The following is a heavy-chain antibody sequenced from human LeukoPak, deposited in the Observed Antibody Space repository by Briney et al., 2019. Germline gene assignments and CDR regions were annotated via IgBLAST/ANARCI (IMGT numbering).Heavy chain of an antibody. Sequence: PGGSLRLTCSASGFTFSSYAMHWVRQAPGKGLEYVSTISSSGGSTYYADSVKGRFTISRDNSKNTLYLQMSSLRAEDTAVYYCVKRPYCGGDCYYLDYWGQGTLVTVSS. CDR3: VKRPYCGGDCYYLDY. V-gene: IGHV3-64D*06. CDR2: ISSSGGST. D-gene: IGHD2-21*02. CDR1: GFTFSSYA. J-gene: IGHJ4*02.